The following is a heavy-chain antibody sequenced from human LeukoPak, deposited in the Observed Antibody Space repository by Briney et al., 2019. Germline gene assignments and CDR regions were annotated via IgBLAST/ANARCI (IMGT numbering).Heavy chain of an antibody. Sequence: SETLSLTCAVYGGSFSGYYWSWIRQPPGKGLEWIGEINHSGSTNYNPSLKSRVTISVDTSKNQFSLKLSSVTPEDTAVYYCASELAVAGLNWFDPWGQGTLVTVSS. D-gene: IGHD6-19*01. CDR2: INHSGST. V-gene: IGHV4-34*01. CDR1: GGSFSGYY. CDR3: ASELAVAGLNWFDP. J-gene: IGHJ5*02.